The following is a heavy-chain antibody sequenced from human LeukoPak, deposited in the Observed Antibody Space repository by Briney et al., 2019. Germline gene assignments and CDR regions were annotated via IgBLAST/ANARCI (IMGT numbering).Heavy chain of an antibody. D-gene: IGHD5-24*01. CDR3: AKDFRDGYNHPSYYFDS. J-gene: IGHJ4*02. Sequence: GRSLRLSCAASGFTFSSYGMHWVRQAPGRGLEWVAVIWYDGSNKYYADSVQGRFTVARDNSKNTMYLQMSSLRAEDTAVYYCAKDFRDGYNHPSYYFDSWGQGTLVTVSS. CDR1: GFTFSSYG. CDR2: IWYDGSNK. V-gene: IGHV3-33*06.